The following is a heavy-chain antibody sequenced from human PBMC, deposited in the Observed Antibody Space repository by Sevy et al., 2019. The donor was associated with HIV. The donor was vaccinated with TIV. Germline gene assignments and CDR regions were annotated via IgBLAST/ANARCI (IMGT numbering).Heavy chain of an antibody. Sequence: GGSLRLSCEASGFTFNDYAMHWVRQIPGKGLESVSSISWNSGSIGYADSVKGRFTISRDNAKNSLNLQMDSLRVEDTAFYYCVRGHERVAASQFDFWGQGALVTVSS. CDR1: GFTFNDYA. J-gene: IGHJ4*02. CDR3: VRGHERVAASQFDF. V-gene: IGHV3-9*01. D-gene: IGHD2-15*01. CDR2: ISWNSGSI.